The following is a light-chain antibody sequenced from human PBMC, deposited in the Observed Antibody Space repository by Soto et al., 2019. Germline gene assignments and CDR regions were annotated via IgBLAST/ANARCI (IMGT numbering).Light chain of an antibody. V-gene: IGKV1-27*01. CDR3: QKYNGPPWT. CDR2: SSS. CDR1: QGIANY. J-gene: IGKJ1*01. Sequence: DIQMTQSPSSLSASPGDRVTITCRASQGIANYLASYQQKPEKAPKHLIYSSSTLKSGFLSRFSGSESGTAFTLTISSLQPEDVATYYRQKYNGPPWTFGQGTKVEIK.